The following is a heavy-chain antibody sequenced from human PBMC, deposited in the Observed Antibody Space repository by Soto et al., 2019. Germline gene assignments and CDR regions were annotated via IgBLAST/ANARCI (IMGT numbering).Heavy chain of an antibody. CDR1: GGSTSSGVYY. V-gene: IGHV4-31*03. Sequence: SETLSLTCTVSGGSTSSGVYYWSWIRPHPEKGLEWIGYIYYSGTTYYNPSLESRVTISVDTSKNLFSLKLSSVTAADTAVYYCARTHCSTTSCYEVNWFDPWGQGTLVTVSS. D-gene: IGHD2-2*01. CDR2: IYYSGTT. CDR3: ARTHCSTTSCYEVNWFDP. J-gene: IGHJ5*02.